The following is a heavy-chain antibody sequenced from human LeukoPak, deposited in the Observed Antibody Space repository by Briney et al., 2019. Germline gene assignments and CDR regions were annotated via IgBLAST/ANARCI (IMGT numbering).Heavy chain of an antibody. CDR2: ISYDGSNK. Sequence: GGSLRLSCAASGFIFRNYWMHWVRQAPGKGLEWVAVISYDGSNKYYADSVKGRFTISRDNSKNTLSLQMNSLRAEDTAVYYCARDQEYSNSCVDYWGQGTLVTVSS. V-gene: IGHV3-30-3*01. CDR1: GFIFRNYW. J-gene: IGHJ4*02. CDR3: ARDQEYSNSCVDY. D-gene: IGHD6-13*01.